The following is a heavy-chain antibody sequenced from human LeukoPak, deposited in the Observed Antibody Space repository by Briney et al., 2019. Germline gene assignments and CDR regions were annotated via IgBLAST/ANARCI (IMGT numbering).Heavy chain of an antibody. CDR2: LNPNNGDT. V-gene: IGHV1-2*06. CDR1: GYTFIDYF. J-gene: IGHJ4*02. Sequence: DSVEVSCKTSGYTFIDYFIHWVRQAPGQGLEWMGRLNPNNGDTYYAQDFQGRVTMTRDTSISTAYMELSWLTSDDTAVYYCARDLSSTSNWEFDYWGQGTLVTVSS. CDR3: ARDLSSTSNWEFDY. D-gene: IGHD7-27*01.